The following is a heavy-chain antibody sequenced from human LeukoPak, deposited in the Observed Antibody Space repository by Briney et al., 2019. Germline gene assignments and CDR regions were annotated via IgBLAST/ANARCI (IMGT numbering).Heavy chain of an antibody. Sequence: PSETLSLTCTVSGGSISSYYWSWIRQPPGKGLEWIGYIYYSGSTNYNPSLKSRVTISVDTSKNQFSLKLSSVTAADTAVYYCARGRHYYDSSGYYSNFDYWGQGTLVTVSS. J-gene: IGHJ4*02. CDR1: GGSISSYY. CDR3: ARGRHYYDSSGYYSNFDY. V-gene: IGHV4-59*01. D-gene: IGHD3-22*01. CDR2: IYYSGST.